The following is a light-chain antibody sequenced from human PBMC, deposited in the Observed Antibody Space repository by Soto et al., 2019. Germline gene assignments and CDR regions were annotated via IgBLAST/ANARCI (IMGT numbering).Light chain of an antibody. CDR1: SSDVGGYNY. CDR3: SSFTRTHTGV. J-gene: IGLJ3*02. Sequence: QSVLTQPASVSGSPGQSITISCTGTSSDVGGYNYVSWYQQYPGKAPKLMIYEVSNRPSGVSNRFSGSKSGNTASLTISGLQAEDEADYYCSSFTRTHTGVFGGGTKLTVL. CDR2: EVS. V-gene: IGLV2-14*01.